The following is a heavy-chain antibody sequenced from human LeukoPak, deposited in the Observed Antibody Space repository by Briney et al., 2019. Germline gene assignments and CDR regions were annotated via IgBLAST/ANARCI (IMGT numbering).Heavy chain of an antibody. Sequence: GGSLRLSCAASGFTVSSNYMSWVRQAPGKGLEWVSVIYSGGSTYYADSVKGRFTISRDNSKNTLYLQMNSLRAEDTAVYYCAKDGSGYDYHYFDYWGQGTLVTVSS. CDR1: GFTVSSNY. V-gene: IGHV3-53*01. D-gene: IGHD5-12*01. J-gene: IGHJ4*02. CDR2: IYSGGST. CDR3: AKDGSGYDYHYFDY.